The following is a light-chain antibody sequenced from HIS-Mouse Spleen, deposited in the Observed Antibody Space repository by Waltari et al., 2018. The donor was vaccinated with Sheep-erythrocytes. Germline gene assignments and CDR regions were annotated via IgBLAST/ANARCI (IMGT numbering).Light chain of an antibody. CDR2: WAS. V-gene: IGKV4-1*01. CDR3: QQYYSTPRT. Sequence: DIVMTQSPDSLAVSLGARATINCKSSQSVLYSPNNKNYLAWYQQKPGQPPKLLIYWASTRESGVPDRFSGSGSGTDFTLTISSLQDEDVAVYYCQQYYSTPRTFGGGTKVEIK. J-gene: IGKJ4*01. CDR1: QSVLYSPNNKNY.